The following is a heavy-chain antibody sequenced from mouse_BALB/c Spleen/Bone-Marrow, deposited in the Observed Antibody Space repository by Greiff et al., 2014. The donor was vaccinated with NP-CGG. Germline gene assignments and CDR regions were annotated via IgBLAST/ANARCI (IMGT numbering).Heavy chain of an antibody. D-gene: IGHD4-1*01. J-gene: IGHJ4*01. CDR2: IDPANGNT. CDR3: ARWEYYAMDY. Sequence: DVKLQESGAELVKPGASVKLSCTASGFNFKDTYMHWVKQRPEQGLEWIGRIDPANGNTKYDPKFQGKATITADTSPNTACLQLSSLTSEDTAVYYCARWEYYAMDYWGQGTSVTVSS. V-gene: IGHV14-3*02. CDR1: GFNFKDTY.